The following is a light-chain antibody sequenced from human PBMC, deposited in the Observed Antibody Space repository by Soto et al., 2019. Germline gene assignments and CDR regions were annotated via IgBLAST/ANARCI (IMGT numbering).Light chain of an antibody. CDR2: AAS. CDR3: QQSYTFPFT. J-gene: IGKJ3*01. V-gene: IGKV1-39*01. Sequence: DIHMTQSPSSLSASVGDRVTITCRASQTIDTYLNWYQRRPGTAPRLLIYAASSLQSGVPSRFSGSGSGTDFSLTISGLQPEDLATYYCQQSYTFPFTFGPGTKVEIK. CDR1: QTIDTY.